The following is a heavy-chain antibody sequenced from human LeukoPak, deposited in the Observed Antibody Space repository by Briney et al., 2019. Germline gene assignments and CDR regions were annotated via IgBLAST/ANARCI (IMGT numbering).Heavy chain of an antibody. Sequence: GGSLRLSCAASGFTFSSYAMSWVRQAPGKGLEWVSDISGSGVATYYADSVKGRFTISRDNSKSTLYLQMNSLRAEDTAVYYCARNSGSFYVPPDYWGQGTLITVSS. CDR3: ARNSGSFYVPPDY. CDR2: ISGSGVAT. CDR1: GFTFSSYA. D-gene: IGHD1-26*01. V-gene: IGHV3-23*01. J-gene: IGHJ4*02.